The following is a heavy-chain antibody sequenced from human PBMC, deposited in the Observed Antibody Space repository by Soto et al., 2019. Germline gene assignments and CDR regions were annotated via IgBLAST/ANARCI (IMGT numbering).Heavy chain of an antibody. CDR3: AKDRIGVYYGSGSYYNPMDV. Sequence: GGSLSLSCAASGFTFSSYAMSWVRQAPGKGLEWVSAISGSGGSTYYADSVKGRFTISRDNSKNTLYLQMNSLRAEDTAVYYCAKDRIGVYYGSGSYYNPMDVWGKGTTVTVSS. D-gene: IGHD3-10*01. V-gene: IGHV3-23*01. J-gene: IGHJ6*03. CDR2: ISGSGGST. CDR1: GFTFSSYA.